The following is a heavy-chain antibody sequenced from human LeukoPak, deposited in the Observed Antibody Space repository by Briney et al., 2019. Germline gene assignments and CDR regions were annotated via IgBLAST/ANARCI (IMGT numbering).Heavy chain of an antibody. Sequence: PSETLSLTCTVSGGSISSGSYYWSWIRQPAGKGLEWIGRIYTSGSTNYNPSLKSRVTISVDTSKNQFSLKLSSVTAADTAVYYCARDEGDGSYFDNWGQGTLVTVSS. J-gene: IGHJ4*02. CDR1: GGSISSGSYY. CDR3: ARDEGDGSYFDN. CDR2: IYTSGST. D-gene: IGHD2-15*01. V-gene: IGHV4-61*02.